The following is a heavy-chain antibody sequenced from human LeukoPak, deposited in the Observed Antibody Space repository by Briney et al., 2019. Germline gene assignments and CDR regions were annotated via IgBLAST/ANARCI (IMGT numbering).Heavy chain of an antibody. CDR2: IYSDNT. CDR3: ARRAGAYSHPYYY. D-gene: IGHD4/OR15-4a*01. CDR1: GFTASSNS. Sequence: GGSLRLSCTVSGFTASSNSMSWVREAPGKGLEWVSFIYSDNTHYSDSVKGRFTISRDNSKNTLYLQMNSLRAEDTAVYYCARRAGAYSHPYYYWGQGTLVTVSS. V-gene: IGHV3-53*01. J-gene: IGHJ4*02.